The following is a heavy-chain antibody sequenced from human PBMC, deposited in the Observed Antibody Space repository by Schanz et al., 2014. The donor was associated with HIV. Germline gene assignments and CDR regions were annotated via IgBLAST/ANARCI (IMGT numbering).Heavy chain of an antibody. J-gene: IGHJ6*02. CDR1: GGSLSDNY. CDR2: INPSGST. CDR3: ASLCSGSNCFYSSYYGMDV. Sequence: QVQLKQWGAGLLKPSETLSLTCAVYGGSLSDNYWSWIRQPPGKGLEWIGEINPSGSTKYNPSLEARLPISVTPFKGPFSLRLSSVTAADTAVYYCASLCSGSNCFYSSYYGMDVWGQGTTVAVSS. D-gene: IGHD2-15*01. V-gene: IGHV4-34*01.